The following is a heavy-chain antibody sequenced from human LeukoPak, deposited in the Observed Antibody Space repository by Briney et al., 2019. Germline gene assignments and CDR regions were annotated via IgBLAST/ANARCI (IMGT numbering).Heavy chain of an antibody. J-gene: IGHJ6*02. V-gene: IGHV3-20*04. CDR3: ARAAGVQRAQSGLYSFGLDV. D-gene: IGHD3-10*01. CDR2: ITWNGGGR. CDR1: GFTYNDYA. Sequence: GGSLRLSCAASGFTYNDYAMSWVRQAPGKGLEWVSGITWNGGGRGYADSVRGRFTISRDNAKNSLYLQMDSLRAEDTALYYCARAAGVQRAQSGLYSFGLDVWGQGTTVSVSS.